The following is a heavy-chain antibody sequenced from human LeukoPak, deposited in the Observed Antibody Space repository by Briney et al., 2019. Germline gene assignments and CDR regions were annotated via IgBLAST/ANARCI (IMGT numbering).Heavy chain of an antibody. CDR2: ISYDGSNK. V-gene: IGHV3-30*18. J-gene: IGHJ4*02. Sequence: GGSLRLSCAASGFTFSSYGMHWVRQAPGKGLEWVAVISYDGSNKYYADSVKGRFTISRDNSKNTLYLKMNSLRAEDTAVYYCAKDIRYDSSGYYIDYWGQGTLVTVSS. D-gene: IGHD3-22*01. CDR3: AKDIRYDSSGYYIDY. CDR1: GFTFSSYG.